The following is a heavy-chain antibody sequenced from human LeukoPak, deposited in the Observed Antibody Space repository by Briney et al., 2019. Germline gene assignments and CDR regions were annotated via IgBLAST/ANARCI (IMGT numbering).Heavy chain of an antibody. V-gene: IGHV1-69*06. CDR3: AREGIADTVGWFDP. CDR1: GGTFSSYA. D-gene: IGHD6-13*01. Sequence: ASVKVSCKASGGTFSSYAISWVRQAPGQGLEWMGGIIPIFGTANYAQKFQGRVTITADKSTSTAHMERSRLRSEDSAVYYCAREGIADTVGWFDPWGQGTLVTVSS. J-gene: IGHJ5*02. CDR2: IIPIFGTA.